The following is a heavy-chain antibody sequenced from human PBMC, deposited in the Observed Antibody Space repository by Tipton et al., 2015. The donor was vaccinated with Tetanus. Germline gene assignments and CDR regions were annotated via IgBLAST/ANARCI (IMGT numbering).Heavy chain of an antibody. J-gene: IGHJ5*02. V-gene: IGHV4-39*01. CDR3: AGVLRSESVGWFDP. D-gene: IGHD3-3*01. CDR1: GGSVSSSTYY. Sequence: TLSLTCTVSGGSVSSSTYYWVWIRQPPGKGLEWIGTIFYSGSTYYSPSLKSRVTTSIDSSKNQLSLRLTSVTAADTAVYYCAGVLRSESVGWFDPWGQGTLVTVSS. CDR2: IFYSGST.